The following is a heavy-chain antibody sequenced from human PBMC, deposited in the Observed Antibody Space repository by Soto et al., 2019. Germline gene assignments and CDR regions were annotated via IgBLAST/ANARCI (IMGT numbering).Heavy chain of an antibody. CDR1: VFTVSSYW. CDR3: ARFEGSSGWYVGY. CDR2: IKQDGSEK. D-gene: IGHD6-19*01. J-gene: IGHJ4*02. Sequence: GPLRISCAASVFTVSSYWLSWVRQAPGKGLEWVANIKQDGSEKYYVDSVKGRFTISRDNAKNSLYLQMNSLRAEDTAVYYCARFEGSSGWYVGYWGQGTLVTVSS. V-gene: IGHV3-7*01.